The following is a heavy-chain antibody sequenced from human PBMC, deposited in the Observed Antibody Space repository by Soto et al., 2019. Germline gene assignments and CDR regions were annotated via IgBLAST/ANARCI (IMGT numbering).Heavy chain of an antibody. J-gene: IGHJ4*02. V-gene: IGHV3-33*01. CDR3: ARDGYCSGGSCYSVPVFDY. CDR2: IWYDGSNK. Sequence: QVQLVESGGGVVQPGRSLRLSCAASGFTFSSYSMHWVRQAPGKGLEWVAVIWYDGSNKYYADSVKGRFTISRDNSKNTLYLQMNRMRAEDKAVYYCARDGYCSGGSCYSVPVFDYWGQGTLVTVSS. CDR1: GFTFSSYS. D-gene: IGHD2-15*01.